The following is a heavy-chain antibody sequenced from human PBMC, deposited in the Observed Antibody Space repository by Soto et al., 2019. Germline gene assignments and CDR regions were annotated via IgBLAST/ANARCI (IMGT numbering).Heavy chain of an antibody. D-gene: IGHD6-13*01. CDR3: ARPRGEDSSSWPFDY. J-gene: IGHJ4*02. Sequence: GGSLRLSCAASGFTFSSYSMNWVRQAPGKGLEWVSSISSSSSYIYCADSVKGRFTISRDNAKNSLYLQMNSLRAEDTAVYYCARPRGEDSSSWPFDYWGQGTPVTVSS. V-gene: IGHV3-21*01. CDR1: GFTFSSYS. CDR2: ISSSSSYI.